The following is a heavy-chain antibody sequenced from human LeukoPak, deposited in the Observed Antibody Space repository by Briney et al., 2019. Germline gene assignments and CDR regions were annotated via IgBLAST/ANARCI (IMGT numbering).Heavy chain of an antibody. D-gene: IGHD5-18*01. CDR3: ARVGDGNNYASY. V-gene: IGHV3-53*01. CDR1: GFTVSSNY. CDR2: IYSGGST. J-gene: IGHJ4*02. Sequence: PGGSLRLSRAASGFTVSSNYMSWVRQAPGKGLEWVSVIYSGGSTDYADSVKGRFTISRDNSKNTLYLQMNSLRAEDTAVYYCARVGDGNNYASYWGQGTLVTVSS.